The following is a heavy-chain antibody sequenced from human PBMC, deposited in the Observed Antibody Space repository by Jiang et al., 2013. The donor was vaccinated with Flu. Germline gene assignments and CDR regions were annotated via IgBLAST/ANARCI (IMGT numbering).Heavy chain of an antibody. CDR3: ARGLYCSSTSCYFSDY. D-gene: IGHD2-2*01. CDR1: GFTFSSYG. V-gene: IGHV3-21*01. J-gene: IGHJ4*02. CDR2: ISSSSSYI. Sequence: QLVESGGGLVKPGGSLRLSCAASGFTFSSYGMNWVRQAPGKGLEWVSSISSSSSYIYYADSVKGRFTISRDNAKNSLYLQMNSLRAEDTAVYYCARGLYCSSTSCYFSDYWGQGTLVTVSS.